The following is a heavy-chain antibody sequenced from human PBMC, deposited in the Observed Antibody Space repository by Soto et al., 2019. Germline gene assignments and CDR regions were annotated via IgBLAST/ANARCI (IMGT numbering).Heavy chain of an antibody. CDR3: ARERKFDFWRKGLDV. CDR1: GYTFTTYD. D-gene: IGHD3-3*01. CDR2: MDPSSGST. Sequence: ASVKVSCKASGYTFTTYDINWLRQAPGQGLEWLGWMDPSSGSTGYAQNFQGRITMTRNISRNTAHMELSSLQSEDTAVYYCARERKFDFWRKGLDVWGQGTTVTVSS. J-gene: IGHJ6*02. V-gene: IGHV1-8*01.